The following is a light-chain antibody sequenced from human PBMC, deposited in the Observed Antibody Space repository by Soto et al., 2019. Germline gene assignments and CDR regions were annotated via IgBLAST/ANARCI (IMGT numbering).Light chain of an antibody. Sequence: QAVVTQPASVSGSPGQSVTISCTGTSTNVGTYQAISWYQQHPGKAPKLILYEVSQRPSGVSDRFSGSKSGNTASLTISGLQAEDEADYHCCSYASSSTYVFGTGTKVTVL. CDR1: STNVGTYQA. V-gene: IGLV2-23*02. CDR2: EVS. CDR3: CSYASSSTYV. J-gene: IGLJ1*01.